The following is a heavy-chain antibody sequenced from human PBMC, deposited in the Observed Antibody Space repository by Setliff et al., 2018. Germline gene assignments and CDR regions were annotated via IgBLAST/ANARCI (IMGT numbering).Heavy chain of an antibody. CDR3: AAVAVAKVDF. CDR2: IAYSGTT. Sequence: SETLSLTCTVSGGSISNYYWSWIRQPAGKGLEWIGYIAYSGTTNYNPSLNSRVIISLDTSRRQLSLNLSSVTAADTAVYYCAAVAVAKVDFWGQGTLVTVSS. D-gene: IGHD2-2*01. V-gene: IGHV4-59*01. CDR1: GGSISNYY. J-gene: IGHJ4*02.